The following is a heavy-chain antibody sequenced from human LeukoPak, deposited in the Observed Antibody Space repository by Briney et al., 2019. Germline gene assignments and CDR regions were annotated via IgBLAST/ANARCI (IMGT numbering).Heavy chain of an antibody. CDR1: GFTFSNYG. Sequence: GESLRLSCAASGFTFSNYGMSWVRQAPGKGLEWVSVIRGSGGGTYYAGSVKGRFTISRDNSKNTVYLQMNSLRAEDTAVYYCVKARMPHCGTDCLESWGQGTLVTVSS. J-gene: IGHJ4*02. CDR2: IRGSGGGT. V-gene: IGHV3-23*01. CDR3: VKARMPHCGTDCLES. D-gene: IGHD2-21*02.